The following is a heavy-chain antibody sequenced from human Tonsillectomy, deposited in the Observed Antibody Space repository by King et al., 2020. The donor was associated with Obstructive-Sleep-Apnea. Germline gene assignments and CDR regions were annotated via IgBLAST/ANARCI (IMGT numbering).Heavy chain of an antibody. Sequence: VQLVESGGGVVQPGRSLRLSCAASGFIFSNYGMHWVRQSPGKGLEWVAIISYDGSNEYYADSGKGRFTISRDNSKNTLYLQMNSLRAEDTAVYYCAKSMVPAAIPGWGTFDIWGQGTMVTVSS. CDR1: GFIFSNYG. CDR3: AKSMVPAAIPGWGTFDI. V-gene: IGHV3-30*18. D-gene: IGHD2-2*01. J-gene: IGHJ3*02. CDR2: ISYDGSNE.